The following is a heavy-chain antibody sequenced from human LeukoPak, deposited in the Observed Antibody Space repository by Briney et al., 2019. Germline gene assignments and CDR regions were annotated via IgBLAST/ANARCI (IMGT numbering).Heavy chain of an antibody. V-gene: IGHV4-30-4*01. Sequence: TSQTLSLTCTVSGGSISSGDYYWSWIRQPPGKGLEWIGYIYYSGSTYYNPSLKSRVTISVDTSKNQFSLKLSSVTAADTAMYYCAREEGSFSLDYWGQGTLVTVSS. D-gene: IGHD1-26*01. CDR2: IYYSGST. CDR1: GGSISSGDYY. CDR3: AREEGSFSLDY. J-gene: IGHJ4*02.